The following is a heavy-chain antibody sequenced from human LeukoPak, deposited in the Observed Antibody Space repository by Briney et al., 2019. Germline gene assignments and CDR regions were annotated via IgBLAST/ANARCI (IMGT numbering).Heavy chain of an antibody. CDR3: ARDGKKLLWFGELSKNYYYYYYMDV. CDR2: IYTSGST. CDR1: GGSFSGYY. J-gene: IGHJ6*03. D-gene: IGHD3-10*01. V-gene: IGHV4-4*07. Sequence: SETLSLTCAVYGGSFSGYYWSWIRQPAGKGLEWIGRIYTSGSTNYNPSLKSRVTMSVDTSKNQFSLKLSSVTAADTAVYYCARDGKKLLWFGELSKNYYYYYYMDVWGKGTTVTISS.